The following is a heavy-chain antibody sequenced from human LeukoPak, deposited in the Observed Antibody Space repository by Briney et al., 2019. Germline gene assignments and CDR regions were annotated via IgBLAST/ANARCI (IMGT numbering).Heavy chain of an antibody. D-gene: IGHD6-25*01. V-gene: IGHV3-23*01. J-gene: IGHJ5*02. CDR1: GFAFSGDD. Sequence: GGSLRLSCAASGFAFSGDDMSWGRQAPGKGLEGGSAMGGSGGRTYYADSVKGRLTISRDTPKSTLYPQMNTLRADDTAVYYCAKGGLVHRFDPWGQGTLVTVSS. CDR3: AKGGLVHRFDP. CDR2: MGGSGGRT.